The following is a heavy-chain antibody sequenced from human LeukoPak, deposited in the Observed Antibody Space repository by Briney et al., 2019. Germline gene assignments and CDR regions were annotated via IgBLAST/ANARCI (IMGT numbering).Heavy chain of an antibody. J-gene: IGHJ4*02. CDR1: GYTFTDYY. Sequence: SVKVSCKASGYTFTDYYMHWVRQAPGRGLEWMGWINAKSGDTKYAQKFQARVTMTRDTSITTTYMEVSRLSSDDTAVYYCASQNTGQLDYWGQGTLVTVSS. CDR3: ASQNTGQLDY. CDR2: INAKSGDT. D-gene: IGHD2-8*02. V-gene: IGHV1-2*02.